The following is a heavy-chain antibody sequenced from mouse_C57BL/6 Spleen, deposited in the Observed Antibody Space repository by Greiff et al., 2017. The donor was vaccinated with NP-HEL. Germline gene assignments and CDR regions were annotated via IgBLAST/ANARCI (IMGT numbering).Heavy chain of an antibody. J-gene: IGHJ4*01. CDR2: IYPGDGDT. Sequence: VQLVESGPELVKPGASVKISCKASGYAFSSSWMNWVKQRPGKGLEWIGRIYPGDGDTNYNGKFKGKATLTADKSSSTAYMQLSSLTSEDSAVYFCARRHYYAMDYWGQGTSVTVSS. CDR3: ARRHYYAMDY. V-gene: IGHV1-82*01. CDR1: GYAFSSSW.